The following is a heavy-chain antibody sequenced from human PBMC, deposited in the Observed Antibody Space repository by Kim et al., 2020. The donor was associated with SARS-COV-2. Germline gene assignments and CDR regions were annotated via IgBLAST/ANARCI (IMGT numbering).Heavy chain of an antibody. Sequence: GGSLRLSCAASGFTFSDYYMSWIRQAPGKGLEWVSYISSSGSTIYYADSVKGRFTISRDNAKNSLYLQMNSLRAEDTAVYYCARGEEESHGGSCCIEYFQHWGQGTLVTVSS. CDR3: ARGEEESHGGSCCIEYFQH. CDR2: ISSSGSTI. D-gene: IGHD2-15*01. V-gene: IGHV3-11*01. J-gene: IGHJ1*01. CDR1: GFTFSDYY.